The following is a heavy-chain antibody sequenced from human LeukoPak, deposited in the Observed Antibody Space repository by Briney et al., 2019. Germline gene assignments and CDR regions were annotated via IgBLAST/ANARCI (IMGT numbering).Heavy chain of an antibody. V-gene: IGHV1-69*13. J-gene: IGHJ4*02. CDR1: GGTFSSYA. D-gene: IGHD6-19*01. CDR3: ARALLYSSGWYYFDY. CDR2: IIPIFGTA. Sequence: GASVKVSCKASGGTFSSYAISWVRQAPGQGLEWMGGIIPIFGTANYAQKFQGRVTITADESTSTAYMELSSLRSEDTAVYYCARALLYSSGWYYFDYWGQGTLVTVSS.